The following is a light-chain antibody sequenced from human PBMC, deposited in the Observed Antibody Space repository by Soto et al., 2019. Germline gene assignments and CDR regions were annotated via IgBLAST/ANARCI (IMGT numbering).Light chain of an antibody. CDR2: KAS. J-gene: IGKJ1*01. Sequence: DIQMTQSPSTQSASVGDRVTITCRASQSISSWLAWYQQKPGKAPKLLIYKASSLESGVPSRFSGSGSGTECTLTISSLQPDDFATYYCQQYNSHSQTFGQGTKVEIK. V-gene: IGKV1-5*03. CDR3: QQYNSHSQT. CDR1: QSISSW.